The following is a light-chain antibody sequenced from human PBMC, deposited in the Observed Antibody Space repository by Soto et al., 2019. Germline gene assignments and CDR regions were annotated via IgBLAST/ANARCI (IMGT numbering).Light chain of an antibody. CDR1: SSNLGSNT. J-gene: IGLJ1*01. V-gene: IGLV1-44*01. Sequence: QAVVTQPPAASGTPGQTVTITCSGSSSNLGSNTLNWYQQLPGTAPKLRIYSNNQRPSGVPDRFSGSKSGTSASLAISVLQSEEEEDYYCAAWHDRLNGYVFGTGTKLTVL. CDR2: SNN. CDR3: AAWHDRLNGYV.